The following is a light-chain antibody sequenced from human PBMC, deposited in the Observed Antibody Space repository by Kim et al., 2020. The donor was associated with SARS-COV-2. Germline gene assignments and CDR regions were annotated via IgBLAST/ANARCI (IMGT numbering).Light chain of an antibody. Sequence: KTVTISCTRSSGSIASNYVQWYQQRPGSAPTTVIYEDNQRPSGVPARFSGSIDSSSNSASLTISRLKTEDEADYYCQSYDSSNRGVFGGGTQLTVL. CDR3: QSYDSSNRGV. CDR1: SGSIASNY. V-gene: IGLV6-57*03. J-gene: IGLJ3*02. CDR2: EDN.